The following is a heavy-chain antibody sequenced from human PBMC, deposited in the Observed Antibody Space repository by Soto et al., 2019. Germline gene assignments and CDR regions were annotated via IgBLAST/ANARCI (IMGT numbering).Heavy chain of an antibody. CDR2: ISVYNGNT. Sequence: QVKLVQSGTEVKKPGASLKVSCKASGYSFATSGISWVRQAPGQGLEWMGWISVYNGNTNYDQKLHDRVTMTTYTSTTTAYLELRSLISDDTAVYYCARAGQYYDSSGYVNWGQGTLVTVSS. V-gene: IGHV1-18*01. CDR3: ARAGQYYDSSGYVN. J-gene: IGHJ4*02. D-gene: IGHD3-22*01. CDR1: GYSFATSG.